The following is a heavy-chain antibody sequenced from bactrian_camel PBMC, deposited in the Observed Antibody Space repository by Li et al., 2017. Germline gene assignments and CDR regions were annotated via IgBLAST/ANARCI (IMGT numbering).Heavy chain of an antibody. CDR3: AADPESLRLGWGAVLY. D-gene: IGHD5*01. V-gene: IGHV3S53*01. Sequence: VQLVESGGGSVQAGGSLNISCTASGLNYNAGCMGWYRQVPGKEREGVAAIDSDGSTSYADSVKGRFTISKDNAKNTLYLQMNSLKPDDTAVYYCAADPESLRLGWGAVLYWGQGTQVTVS. J-gene: IGHJ4*01. CDR1: GLNYNAGC. CDR2: IDSDGST.